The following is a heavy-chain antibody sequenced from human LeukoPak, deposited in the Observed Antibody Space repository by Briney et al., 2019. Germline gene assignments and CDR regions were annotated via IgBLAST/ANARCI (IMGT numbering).Heavy chain of an antibody. CDR2: IYYSGTT. CDR3: ARADVNFGDYVWLRSPFDY. D-gene: IGHD4-17*01. V-gene: IGHV4-59*12. J-gene: IGHJ4*02. Sequence: PSETLSLTCTVSGGSISSYYWSWIRQPPGKGLEWIGYIYYSGTTYYSPSLESRVTISIDASKNQFSLKLCSVTAADTAVYYCARADVNFGDYVWLRSPFDYWGQGTLVTVSS. CDR1: GGSISSYY.